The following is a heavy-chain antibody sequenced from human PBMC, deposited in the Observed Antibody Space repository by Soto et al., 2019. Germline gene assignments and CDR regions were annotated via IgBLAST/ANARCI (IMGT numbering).Heavy chain of an antibody. Sequence: LPETLSLTCAVYGGSFSGYYWSWIRQPPGKGLEWIGEINHSGSTNYNPSLKSRVTISVDTSKNQFSLKLSSVTAADTAVYYCARGLIYYYGSGSYYQNFYYYYYMDVWGKGTTVTVSS. J-gene: IGHJ6*03. CDR1: GGSFSGYY. D-gene: IGHD3-10*01. V-gene: IGHV4-34*01. CDR2: INHSGST. CDR3: ARGLIYYYGSGSYYQNFYYYYYMDV.